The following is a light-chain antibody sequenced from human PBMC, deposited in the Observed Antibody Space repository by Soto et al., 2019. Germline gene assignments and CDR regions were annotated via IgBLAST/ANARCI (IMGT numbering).Light chain of an antibody. CDR1: QSLLHNNGYNY. Sequence: DIVIRHSPLSLPVTPVEPASISFMSNQSLLHNNGYNYLDWYMQKPGQSPQLLIYLGSNRASGVPDRFSGSGSGRDFTLKISRVEAADVGVYYCMQALQSLNFGQGTRLEIK. CDR2: LGS. J-gene: IGKJ5*01. V-gene: IGKV2-28*01. CDR3: MQALQSLN.